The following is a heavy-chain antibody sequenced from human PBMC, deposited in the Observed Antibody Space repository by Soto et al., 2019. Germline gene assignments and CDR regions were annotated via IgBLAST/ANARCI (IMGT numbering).Heavy chain of an antibody. CDR1: GDFNTNFY. D-gene: IGHD3-10*01. J-gene: IGHJ4*02. V-gene: IGHV4-59*08. CDR2: IYSSGST. CDR3: ARHLSVRGVFDF. Sequence: SETLCLTCTVSGDFNTNFYWSRILQSPGKGLEWMGFIYSSGSTRYNPSLKSRITMSLDTSKNQFSLRLSSVAAADTAVYYCARHLSVRGVFDFWGQGTQVTVSS.